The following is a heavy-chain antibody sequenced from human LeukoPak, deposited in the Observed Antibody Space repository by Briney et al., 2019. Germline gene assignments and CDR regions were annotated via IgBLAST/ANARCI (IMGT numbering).Heavy chain of an antibody. J-gene: IGHJ4*02. CDR1: GFTFSSYA. CDR2: ISYDGSNK. V-gene: IGHV3-30*04. Sequence: GGSLRLSCAASGFTFSSYAMHWVRQAPGKGLEWVAVISYDGSNKYYADSVKGRFTISRDNSKNTLYLQMNSLRAEDTAVYYCARGGDSGSFYYFDYWGQGTLVTVSS. D-gene: IGHD1-26*01. CDR3: ARGGDSGSFYYFDY.